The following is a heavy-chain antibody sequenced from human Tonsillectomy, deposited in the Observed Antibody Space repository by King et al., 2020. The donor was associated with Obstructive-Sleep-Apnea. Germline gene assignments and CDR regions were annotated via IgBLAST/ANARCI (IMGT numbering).Heavy chain of an antibody. CDR1: GFTFSNAW. J-gene: IGHJ5*02. V-gene: IGHV3-15*01. D-gene: IGHD6-13*01. Sequence: VQLVESGGGLVKPGGSLRLSCAASGFTFSNAWMSCVRQAPGKGLEWVGRIKSKTDGGKTDYAAPVKGRFTISRDDSKNTLYLQMNSLKTEDTAVYYCTTESYMAAANWFDPWGQGTLVTVSS. CDR3: TTESYMAAANWFDP. CDR2: IKSKTDGGKT.